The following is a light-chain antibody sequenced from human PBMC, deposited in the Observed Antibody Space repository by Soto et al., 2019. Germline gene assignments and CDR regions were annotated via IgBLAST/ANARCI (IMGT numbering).Light chain of an antibody. V-gene: IGKV3-15*01. CDR3: QQYSNWPQYT. CDR2: GAS. Sequence: EITMTQVPATLSVFPGERATLSCRASENVGTSSAWYQQKPGQSPRLLIYGASTRATGVPARFSGGGSGTEFPLTISDLQSEDFAVDYCQQYSNWPQYTFGQGTKLEIK. J-gene: IGKJ2*01. CDR1: ENVGTS.